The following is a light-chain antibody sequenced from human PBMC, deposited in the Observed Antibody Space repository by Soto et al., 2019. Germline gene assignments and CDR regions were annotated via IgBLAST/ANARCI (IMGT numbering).Light chain of an antibody. CDR1: QSISSY. J-gene: IGKJ1*01. CDR2: AAS. V-gene: IGKV1-39*01. CDR3: QQSYSTPPWT. Sequence: DIQMTQSPSSLSASVGDRVTITCRASQSISSYLNCYQQKPGKAPKLLIYAASSLQSGVPSRFSGSGSGTDFPLTISSLQPEDFATYYCQQSYSTPPWTFGQGTKVEIK.